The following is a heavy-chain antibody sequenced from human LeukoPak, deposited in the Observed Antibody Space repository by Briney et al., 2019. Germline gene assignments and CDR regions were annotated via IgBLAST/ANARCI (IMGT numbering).Heavy chain of an antibody. J-gene: IGHJ4*02. Sequence: GGSLRLSCATSGFTFSTYWMSWVRQAPGKGLEWVANIKQDGSETYYADSVKGRFTIFRDNAKNSLYLQMDSLRVEDTAVYYCANGDGFDYWGQGALVIVSS. V-gene: IGHV3-7*01. D-gene: IGHD5-24*01. CDR3: ANGDGFDY. CDR1: GFTFSTYW. CDR2: IKQDGSET.